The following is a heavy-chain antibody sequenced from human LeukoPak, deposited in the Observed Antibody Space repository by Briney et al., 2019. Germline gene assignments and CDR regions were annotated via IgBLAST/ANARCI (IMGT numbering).Heavy chain of an antibody. V-gene: IGHV1-46*01. J-gene: IGHJ4*02. Sequence: ASVKVSCKASGYTFTTYYMHWVRQAPGQGHEWMGIISPNGGSTSYAQKFQGRVTMTRDMSTSTVYMELSSLRSEDTAVYYCTRGARRSASGDYFDYWGQGTLVTVSS. CDR3: TRGARRSASGDYFDY. CDR2: ISPNGGST. CDR1: GYTFTTYY. D-gene: IGHD6-25*01.